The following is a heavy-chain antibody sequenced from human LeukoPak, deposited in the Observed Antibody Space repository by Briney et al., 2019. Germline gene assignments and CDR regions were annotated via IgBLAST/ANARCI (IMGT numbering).Heavy chain of an antibody. V-gene: IGHV3-11*01. CDR2: ISSSGSTI. CDR1: GFTVSSNY. J-gene: IGHJ3*02. Sequence: GGSLRLSCAASGFTVSSNYMSWVRQAPGKGLEWVSYISSSGSTIYYADSVKGRFTISRDNAKNSLYLQMNSLRAEDTAVYYCAREEYYYDSSGYYSDAFDIWGQGTMVTVSS. CDR3: AREEYYYDSSGYYSDAFDI. D-gene: IGHD3-22*01.